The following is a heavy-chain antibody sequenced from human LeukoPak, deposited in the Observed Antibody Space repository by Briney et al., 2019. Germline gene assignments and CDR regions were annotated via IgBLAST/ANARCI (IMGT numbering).Heavy chain of an antibody. J-gene: IGHJ6*03. CDR1: GFTFSSYG. Sequence: PGGSLRLSCAASGFTFSSYGMHWVRQAPGKGLEWVAYIQYDGSNQQYADSVKGRFSISRDNAKNSLFLQMSSLRADDTAIYYCARAGELRYMDVWGKGTAVTVSS. CDR3: ARAGELRYMDV. V-gene: IGHV3-30*02. D-gene: IGHD3-16*01. CDR2: IQYDGSNQ.